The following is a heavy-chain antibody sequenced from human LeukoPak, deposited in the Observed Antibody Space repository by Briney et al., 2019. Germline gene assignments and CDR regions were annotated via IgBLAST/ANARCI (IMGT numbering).Heavy chain of an antibody. CDR3: AGSYGGNSGY. D-gene: IGHD4-23*01. CDR2: INHSGST. Sequence: SETLSLTCAVYGGSFSGYYWSWIRQPPGKGLEWIGEINHSGSTNYNPSLKSRVTISVDTSKNQFSLKLSSVTAADTAVYYCAGSYGGNSGYWGQGTLVTVSS. V-gene: IGHV4-34*01. J-gene: IGHJ4*02. CDR1: GGSFSGYY.